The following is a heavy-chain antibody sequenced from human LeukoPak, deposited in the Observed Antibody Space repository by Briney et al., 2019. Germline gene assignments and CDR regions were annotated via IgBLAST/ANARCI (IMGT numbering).Heavy chain of an antibody. J-gene: IGHJ4*02. V-gene: IGHV4-39*01. CDR3: XXXXXXLXXXXY. Sequence: GXXXXSSYYWGWIRQPXGKXLEWIGSIYYSGSXYYNPSLKSRVTISVDTSXNQFSLKLSSVTAADTAVYXXXXXXXXLXXXXYWGQGXLXTVSS. CDR2: IYYSGSX. CDR1: GXXXXSSYY.